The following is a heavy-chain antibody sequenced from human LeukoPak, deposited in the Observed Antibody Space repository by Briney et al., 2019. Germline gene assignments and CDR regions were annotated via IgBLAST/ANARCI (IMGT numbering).Heavy chain of an antibody. J-gene: IGHJ4*02. Sequence: GGSLRLSCAASGFTFSSYAMSWVRQAPGKGLEWVSAISGSGGSTYYADSVKGRFTISRDNSKNTLYLQMNSLRAEDTAVYYCAKASMLVDWLSYLDYWGQGTLVTVSS. V-gene: IGHV3-23*01. CDR1: GFTFSSYA. D-gene: IGHD3-9*01. CDR3: AKASMLVDWLSYLDY. CDR2: ISGSGGST.